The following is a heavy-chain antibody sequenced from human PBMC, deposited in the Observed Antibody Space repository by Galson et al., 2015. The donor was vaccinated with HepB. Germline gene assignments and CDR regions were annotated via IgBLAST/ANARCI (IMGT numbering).Heavy chain of an antibody. V-gene: IGHV4-34*01. CDR2: INHSGST. D-gene: IGHD3-3*01. CDR1: GGSFSGYY. J-gene: IGHJ4*02. Sequence: ETLSLTCAVYGGSFSGYYWSWIRQPPGKGLEWIGEINHSGSTNYNPSLKSRVTISVDTSKNQFSLKLSSVTAADTAVYYCARESIFGEMYYFDYWGQGTLVTVSS. CDR3: ARESIFGEMYYFDY.